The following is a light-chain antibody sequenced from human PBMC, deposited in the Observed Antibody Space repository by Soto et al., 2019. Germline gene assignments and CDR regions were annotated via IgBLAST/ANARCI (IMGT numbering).Light chain of an antibody. CDR2: DAS. V-gene: IGKV3D-15*01. Sequence: EIVLTQSPDTLSLSPGERATLSCRASQSVRSERLAWYQQKRGQAPTLLIFDASSRASGTPERFSGSGSGTEFTLTISRLQSEDFAVYYCQEYIQWPPGMFGPGTKVDI. CDR3: QEYIQWPPGM. CDR1: QSVRSER. J-gene: IGKJ1*01.